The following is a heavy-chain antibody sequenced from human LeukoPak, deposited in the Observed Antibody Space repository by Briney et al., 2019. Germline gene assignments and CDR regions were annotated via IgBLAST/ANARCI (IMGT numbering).Heavy chain of an antibody. D-gene: IGHD4-23*01. CDR3: ARGTHSRYGGNGNDY. Sequence: GGSLRLSCAASGXTFSSYSMNWVRQAPGKGLEWVSSISSSSSYIYYAVSVKGRFTISRDNAKNSLYLQMNSLRAEDTAVYYCARGTHSRYGGNGNDYWGQGTLVTVSS. V-gene: IGHV3-21*01. CDR2: ISSSSSYI. J-gene: IGHJ4*02. CDR1: GXTFSSYS.